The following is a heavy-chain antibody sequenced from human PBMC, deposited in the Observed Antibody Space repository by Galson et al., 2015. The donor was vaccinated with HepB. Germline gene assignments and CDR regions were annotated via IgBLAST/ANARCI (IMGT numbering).Heavy chain of an antibody. D-gene: IGHD4-17*01. CDR2: IDPSDSYI. CDR1: GYNFTDYW. J-gene: IGHJ5*02. Sequence: QSGAEVKKPGESLRISCTGSGYNFTDYWISWVRQMPGKGLEWMGRIDPSDSYINLSPSFQGHVTVSADKSISTAYLRWSSLKASDTAMYYCARHWHGGGMTPVTTPRSEWFDPWGQGTLVTVSS. V-gene: IGHV5-10-1*01. CDR3: ARHWHGGGMTPVTTPRSEWFDP.